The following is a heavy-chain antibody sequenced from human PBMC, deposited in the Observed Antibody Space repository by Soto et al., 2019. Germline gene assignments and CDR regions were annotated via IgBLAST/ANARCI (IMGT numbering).Heavy chain of an antibody. Sequence: PGGALRLSCAASGFTFSSYAMHWVRQAPGKGLEWVAVISYDGSNKYYADSVKGRFTISRDNSKNTLYLQMNSLRAEDTAVYYCARDGPVGATSVTYYFDYWGQGTLVTVSS. CDR3: ARDGPVGATSVTYYFDY. D-gene: IGHD1-26*01. CDR1: GFTFSSYA. CDR2: ISYDGSNK. V-gene: IGHV3-30-3*01. J-gene: IGHJ4*02.